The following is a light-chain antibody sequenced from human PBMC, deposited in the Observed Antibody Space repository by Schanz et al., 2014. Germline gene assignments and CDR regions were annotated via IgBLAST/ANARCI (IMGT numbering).Light chain of an antibody. CDR3: SSYAGSSTLVV. Sequence: QSALTQPPSASGSPGQSVTISCTGTSSDVGGYNFVSWYQQHPGKAPKLMIYEVSNRPSGVPDRFSGSKSGNTASLTVSGLQAEDEADYYCSSYAGSSTLVVFGGGTKLTVL. CDR1: SSDVGGYNF. J-gene: IGLJ2*01. CDR2: EVS. V-gene: IGLV2-8*01.